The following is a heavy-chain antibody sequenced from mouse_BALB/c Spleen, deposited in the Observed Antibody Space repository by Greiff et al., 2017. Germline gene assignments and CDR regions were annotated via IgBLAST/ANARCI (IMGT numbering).Heavy chain of an antibody. D-gene: IGHD3-2*02. CDR1: GFSLSRYS. V-gene: IGHV2-6-4*01. J-gene: IGHJ4*01. CDR2: IWGGGST. Sequence: VKLQESGPCLVAPSQSLSITCTVSGFSLSRYSVHWVRQPPGKGLEWLVMIWGGGSTDYNSALKSRLSISKDNSKSQVFLKMNSLQTDDTAMYYCAREGSYAMDYWGQGTSVTVSS. CDR3: AREGSYAMDY.